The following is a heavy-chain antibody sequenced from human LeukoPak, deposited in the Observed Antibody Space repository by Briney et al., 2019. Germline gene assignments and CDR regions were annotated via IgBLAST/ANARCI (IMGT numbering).Heavy chain of an antibody. V-gene: IGHV4-39*07. CDR1: GGSINSSTYY. CDR3: TSATANNYCSGGSCYSVNFDY. CDR2: IFYSGST. Sequence: SETLSLTCTVSGGSINSSTYYWGWIRLPPGKGLEWIRSIFYSGSTYYNPSLKSRVTISVDTSKNHFSLKLSSVTAADTAVYYCTSATANNYCSGGSCYSVNFDYWGQGTLFTVSS. D-gene: IGHD2-15*01. J-gene: IGHJ4*02.